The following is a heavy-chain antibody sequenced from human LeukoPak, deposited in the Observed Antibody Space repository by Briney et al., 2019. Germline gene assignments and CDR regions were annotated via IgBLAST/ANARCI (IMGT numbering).Heavy chain of an antibody. CDR3: ARGFEPMIAAHYSYYGMDV. CDR2: ISYDGSNK. D-gene: IGHD3-22*01. V-gene: IGHV3-30*04. Sequence: GGSLRLSCAASGFTFSSYAMHWVRQAPGKGLEWVAVISYDGSNKYYADSVKGRFTISRDNSKNTLYLQMNSLRAEDTAVYYCARGFEPMIAAHYSYYGMDVWGQGTTVTVSS. J-gene: IGHJ6*02. CDR1: GFTFSSYA.